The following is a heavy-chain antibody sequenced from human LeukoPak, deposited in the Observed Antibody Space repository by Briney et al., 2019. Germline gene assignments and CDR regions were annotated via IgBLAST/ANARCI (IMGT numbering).Heavy chain of an antibody. D-gene: IGHD5-12*01. Sequence: GGSLRLSCAAYGFSLSGYWMSWGRQAPGKGLEWVARLHADGNEKYFVHSVKGRFPVSRDNAKNSLYLQKNSLRVEDTAAYYCARGGYSFDYLGQGTLVTVSS. CDR2: LHADGNEK. V-gene: IGHV3-7*01. CDR1: GFSLSGYW. J-gene: IGHJ4*02. CDR3: ARGGYSFDY.